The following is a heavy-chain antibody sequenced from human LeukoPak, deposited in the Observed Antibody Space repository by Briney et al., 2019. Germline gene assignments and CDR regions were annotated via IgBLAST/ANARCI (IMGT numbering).Heavy chain of an antibody. V-gene: IGHV3-33*01. J-gene: IGHJ5*02. Sequence: GGSLRLSCAASGFTFSSHGMHWVRQAPGKGLEWVAVIWYDGSNKYYADSVSGRFTISRDNSKNTLYLQMNSLRAEDTAVYYCARDSRRYYYGSGSPPEFDPWGQGTLVTVSS. CDR1: GFTFSSHG. CDR3: ARDSRRYYYGSGSPPEFDP. D-gene: IGHD3-10*01. CDR2: IWYDGSNK.